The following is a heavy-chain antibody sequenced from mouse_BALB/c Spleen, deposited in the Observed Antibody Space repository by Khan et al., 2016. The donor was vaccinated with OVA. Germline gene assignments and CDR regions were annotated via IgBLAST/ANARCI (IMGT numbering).Heavy chain of an antibody. Sequence: VQLKASGGDLVKPGGSLKLSCAASGFTFSNYAMSWVRQTPEKRLEWVASISSGGTSYVPDSVKGRFAISRENGRNILYLQMSSLRSEDTAMYYCTRDYWFTYWGQGTLVTVSA. CDR1: GFTFSNYA. CDR2: ISSGGTS. V-gene: IGHV5-6-5*01. CDR3: TRDYWFTY. J-gene: IGHJ3*01.